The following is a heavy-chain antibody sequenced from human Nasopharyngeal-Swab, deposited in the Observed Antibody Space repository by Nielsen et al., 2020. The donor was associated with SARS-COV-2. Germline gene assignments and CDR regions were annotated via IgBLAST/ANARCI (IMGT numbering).Heavy chain of an antibody. CDR2: IYYSGST. D-gene: IGHD2-2*01. V-gene: IGHV4-59*01. CDR3: ARELQYQYYFDY. J-gene: IGHJ4*02. Sequence: WIRQPPGKGLEWIGYIYYSGSTNYNPSLKSRVTISVDTSKNQFSLKLSSVTAADTAVYYCARELQYQYYFDYWGQGTLVTVSS.